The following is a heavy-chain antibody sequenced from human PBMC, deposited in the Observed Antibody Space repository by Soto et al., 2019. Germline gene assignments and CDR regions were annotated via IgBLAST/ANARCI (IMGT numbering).Heavy chain of an antibody. J-gene: IGHJ5*01. Sequence: ASVNVSCKASRYAFTGYYMHWVRQAPGQGLEWMGWINPNSGGTNYAQKFQGRVTMTRETSMMSAYMEVSRMRSDDTAGYFCARRIFRGYYKWLDSWGQGTLVPVSS. D-gene: IGHD3-3*01. CDR2: INPNSGGT. CDR1: RYAFTGYY. V-gene: IGHV1-2*02. CDR3: ARRIFRGYYKWLDS.